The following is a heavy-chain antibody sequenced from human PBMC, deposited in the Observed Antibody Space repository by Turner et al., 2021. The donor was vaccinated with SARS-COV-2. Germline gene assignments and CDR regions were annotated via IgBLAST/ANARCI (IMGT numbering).Heavy chain of an antibody. CDR2: ISYDGSNK. D-gene: IGHD2-15*01. V-gene: IGHV3-30*18. Sequence: QVQLVESGGGVVQHGRSLRLTCEASGFTFSSYGMHWVRQAPGKGLEWVAVISYDGSNKYYADSVKGRFTISRDISKSTLYLQMNSLRAEDTAVYYCAKVVSPYCSGGSCYSSPADYWGQGTLVTVSS. CDR1: GFTFSSYG. CDR3: AKVVSPYCSGGSCYSSPADY. J-gene: IGHJ4*02.